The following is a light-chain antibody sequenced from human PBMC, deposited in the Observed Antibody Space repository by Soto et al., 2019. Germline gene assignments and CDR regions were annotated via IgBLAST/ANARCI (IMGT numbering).Light chain of an antibody. J-gene: IGKJ4*02. CDR1: QSISSN. Sequence: EIVMTQSPATLSVFPGERATLSCRASQSISSNLAWYKHKTGQAPRLLIYGETTRATAIPARFSGYGSGTRFNLTIISLQSEDFAVYYCPQYETWPPLTVGGGTKVEIK. V-gene: IGKV3-15*01. CDR2: GET. CDR3: PQYETWPPLT.